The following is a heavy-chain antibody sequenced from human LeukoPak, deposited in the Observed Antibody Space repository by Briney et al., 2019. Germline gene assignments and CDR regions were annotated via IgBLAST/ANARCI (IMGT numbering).Heavy chain of an antibody. V-gene: IGHV1-2*02. CDR3: ARDWAAYSYGFSFDY. J-gene: IGHJ4*02. D-gene: IGHD5-18*01. CDR2: INPNSGGT. CDR1: GYTFTGYY. Sequence: GASVKVSCKASGYTFTGYYMHWVRQAPGQGLEWMGWINPNSGGTNYAQKFQGRVTMTRDTSISTAYMELSRLRSDDTAVYYCARDWAAYSYGFSFDYWGQGTLVTVSS.